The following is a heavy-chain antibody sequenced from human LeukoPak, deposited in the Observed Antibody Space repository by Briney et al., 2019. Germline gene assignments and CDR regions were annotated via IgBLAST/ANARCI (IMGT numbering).Heavy chain of an antibody. CDR1: GFTFSSYG. V-gene: IGHV3-30*03. D-gene: IGHD1-26*01. CDR2: ISYDGSNK. Sequence: GGSLRLSCAASGFTFSSYGMHWVRQAPGKGLEWVAVISYDGSNKYYADSVKGRFTISRDNSKNTLYLQMNSLRAEDTAVYYCARDNHSEVGLDYWGQGTLVTVSS. J-gene: IGHJ4*02. CDR3: ARDNHSEVGLDY.